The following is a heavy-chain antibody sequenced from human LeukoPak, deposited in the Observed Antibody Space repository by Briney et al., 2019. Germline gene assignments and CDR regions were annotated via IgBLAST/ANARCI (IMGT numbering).Heavy chain of an antibody. J-gene: IGHJ4*02. CDR3: ARDDGYKVDY. D-gene: IGHD5-24*01. V-gene: IGHV4-59*01. Sequence: SETLSLTCTVSGGSISSYYWSWIRQPPGKGLEWIGYIYYSGSTNYNPSLKSRVTISVDTSKNQFSLKLSSVTAADTAVYYCARDDGYKVDYWGQGTLVTVSS. CDR2: IYYSGST. CDR1: GGSISSYY.